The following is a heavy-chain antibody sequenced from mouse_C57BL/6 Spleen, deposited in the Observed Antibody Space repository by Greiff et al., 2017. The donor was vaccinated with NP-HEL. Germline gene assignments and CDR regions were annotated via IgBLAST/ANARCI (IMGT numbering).Heavy chain of an antibody. J-gene: IGHJ3*01. Sequence: QVQLQQPGAELVRPGSSVKLSCKASGYTFTSYWMDWVKQRPGQGLEWIGNIYPSDSETHYNQKYKDKATLTVDKSSSTAYMQLSSLTSEDSAVYDCARRYYYGSSYGPWFAYWGQGTLVTVSA. CDR3: ARRYYYGSSYGPWFAY. V-gene: IGHV1-61*01. CDR2: IYPSDSET. D-gene: IGHD1-1*01. CDR1: GYTFTSYW.